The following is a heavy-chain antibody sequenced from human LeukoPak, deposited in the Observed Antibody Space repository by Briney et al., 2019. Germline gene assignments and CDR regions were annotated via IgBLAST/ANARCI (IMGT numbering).Heavy chain of an antibody. CDR1: GGSISSSSYY. CDR2: IYYSGST. D-gene: IGHD4-17*01. J-gene: IGHJ4*02. CDR3: ATLDYGDYDPFDY. Sequence: SETLSLTCTVSGGSISSSSYYWGWIRQPPGKGLEWIGSIYYSGSTYYNPSLKSRVTISVDTSKNQFSLELSSVTAADTAVYYCATLDYGDYDPFDYWGQGTLVTVSS. V-gene: IGHV4-39*01.